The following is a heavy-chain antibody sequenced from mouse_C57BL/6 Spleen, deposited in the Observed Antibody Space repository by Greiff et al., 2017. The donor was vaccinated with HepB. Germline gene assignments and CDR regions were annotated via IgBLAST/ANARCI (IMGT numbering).Heavy chain of an antibody. J-gene: IGHJ3*01. CDR3: ARGQLRPSFAY. Sequence: VQLQQSGAELVMPGASVKLSCKASGYTFTSYWMHWVKQRPGQGLEWIGEFDPSDSYPNYNQKFKGKSTLTVDKSSSTAYMQLSSLTSEDSAVYYCARGQLRPSFAYWGQGTLVTVSA. D-gene: IGHD3-2*02. CDR1: GYTFTSYW. CDR2: FDPSDSYP. V-gene: IGHV1-69*01.